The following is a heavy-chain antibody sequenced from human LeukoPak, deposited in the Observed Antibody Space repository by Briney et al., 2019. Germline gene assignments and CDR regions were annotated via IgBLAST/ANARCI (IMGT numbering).Heavy chain of an antibody. V-gene: IGHV4-59*01. CDR2: IYSSGST. CDR1: GGSISSYY. J-gene: IGHJ5*02. Sequence: PSETLSLTCTVSGGSISSYYWNWVRQPPGKGLEWIGNIYSSGSTDYNPSLKSRVTISLDTSKFQFSLRLNSVTAADTVVYYCARADPNASGYFYRFNWFDPWGQGTLVTVSS. D-gene: IGHD3-10*01. CDR3: ARADPNASGYFYRFNWFDP.